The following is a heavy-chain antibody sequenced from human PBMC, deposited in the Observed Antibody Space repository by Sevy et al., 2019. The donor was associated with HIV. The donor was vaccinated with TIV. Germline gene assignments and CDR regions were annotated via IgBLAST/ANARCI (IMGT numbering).Heavy chain of an antibody. V-gene: IGHV3-53*01. CDR2: IYTGGST. CDR1: GFDVSNNY. Sequence: LRLSCAASGFDVSNNYMSWVRQAPGKGLEWVSVIYTGGSTYYADSVTGRFTMSRDTSKNTVYLQMDSLSAEDTAVYYCARDHGGVQDWYFDLWGRGTLVTVSS. CDR3: ARDHGGVQDWYFDL. D-gene: IGHD2-8*02. J-gene: IGHJ2*01.